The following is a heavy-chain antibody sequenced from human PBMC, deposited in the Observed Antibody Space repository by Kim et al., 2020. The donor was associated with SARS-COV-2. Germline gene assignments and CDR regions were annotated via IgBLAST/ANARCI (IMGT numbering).Heavy chain of an antibody. J-gene: IGHJ4*02. CDR1: GGSFSGYY. D-gene: IGHD6-13*01. CDR3: ARGGMGIAAAGTGHDY. CDR2: INHSGST. V-gene: IGHV4-34*01. Sequence: SETLSLTCAVYGGSFSGYYWSWIRQPPGKGLEWIGEINHSGSTNYNPSLKSRVTISVDTSKNQFSLKLSSVTAADTAVYYCARGGMGIAAAGTGHDYWGQGTLVTVSS.